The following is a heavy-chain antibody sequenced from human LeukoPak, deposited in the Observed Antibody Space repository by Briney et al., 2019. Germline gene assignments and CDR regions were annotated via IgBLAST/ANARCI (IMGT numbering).Heavy chain of an antibody. CDR1: GFAFSNDP. V-gene: IGHV3-23*01. D-gene: IGHD3-22*01. CDR3: AKTTTRSYYYDTNGSNYFDP. CDR2: ISGTVDNR. J-gene: IGHJ5*02. Sequence: GGSLRLSCAASGFAFSNDPMNCVREAPGKRLAWVSAISGTVDNRYYSDSVKRRFNISRDISKNTLFLQRNTLRAEDTAIYYCAKTTTRSYYYDTNGSNYFDPWGQGTLVTVSS.